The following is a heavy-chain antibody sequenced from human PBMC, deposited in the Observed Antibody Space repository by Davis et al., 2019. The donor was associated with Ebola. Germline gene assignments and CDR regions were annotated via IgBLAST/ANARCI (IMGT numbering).Heavy chain of an antibody. CDR2: IGTAGDT. D-gene: IGHD3-22*01. CDR1: GFTFSSYD. J-gene: IGHJ4*02. V-gene: IGHV3-13*01. Sequence: GESLKISCAVSGFTFSSYDMHWVRQPTGKDLEWVSTIGTAGDTYYPGSVKGRFTISRENAKNSLHLQMNSLRDEDTAVYYCARGGGITMIVDWGQGTLVTVSS. CDR3: ARGGGITMIVD.